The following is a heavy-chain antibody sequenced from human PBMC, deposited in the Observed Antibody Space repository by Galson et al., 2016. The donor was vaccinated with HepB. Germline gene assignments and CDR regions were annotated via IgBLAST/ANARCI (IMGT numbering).Heavy chain of an antibody. CDR1: GLTFDEYA. CDR2: ISWTSART. J-gene: IGHJ2*01. CDR3: AKDAPKVVGVTLWYLDL. Sequence: RSLRLSCAASGLTFDEYAMHWVRQAPGKGLEWVSGISWTSARTGYADSVKGRFTISRDNAKNSLYLQMNSLRPEDTALYYCAKDAPKVVGVTLWYLDLWGRGTLVTVSS. D-gene: IGHD2-2*01. V-gene: IGHV3-9*01.